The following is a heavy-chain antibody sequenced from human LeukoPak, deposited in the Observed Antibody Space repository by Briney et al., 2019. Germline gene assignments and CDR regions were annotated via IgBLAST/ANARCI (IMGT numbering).Heavy chain of an antibody. D-gene: IGHD3-16*02. V-gene: IGHV4-34*01. J-gene: IGHJ6*02. Sequence: SETLSLTCAVYGGSFSGYYWSWIRRPPGKGLEWIGEINHSGSTNYNPSLKSRVTISVDTSKNQFSLKLSSVTAADTAVYYCARVVTFGGVIVIPNPYYYYGMDVWGQGTTVTVSS. CDR3: ARVVTFGGVIVIPNPYYYYGMDV. CDR1: GGSFSGYY. CDR2: INHSGST.